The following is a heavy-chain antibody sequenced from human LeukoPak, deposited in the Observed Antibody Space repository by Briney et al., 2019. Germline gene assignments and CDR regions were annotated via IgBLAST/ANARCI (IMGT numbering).Heavy chain of an antibody. Sequence: GGSLRLSCAASGFTFSSYSMNWVRQAPGKGLEWVSSISSSSSYIYYADSVKGRFTISRDNAKNSLYLQMNSLRAEDTAVYYCARGGRDYVWGSYRHLYYFDYWGQGTLVTVSS. V-gene: IGHV3-21*04. CDR1: GFTFSSYS. CDR3: ARGGRDYVWGSYRHLYYFDY. J-gene: IGHJ4*02. D-gene: IGHD3-16*02. CDR2: ISSSSSYI.